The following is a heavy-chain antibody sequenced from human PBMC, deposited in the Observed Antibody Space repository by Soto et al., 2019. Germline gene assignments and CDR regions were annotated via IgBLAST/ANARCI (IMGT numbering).Heavy chain of an antibody. CDR3: AREALGASFDY. CDR2: ISYDGSNK. V-gene: IGHV3-30-3*01. Sequence: QVQLVESGGGVVQPGRSLRLSCAASGFTFSSYAMHWVRQAPGKGLEWVAVISYDGSNKYYADSVKGRFTISRDNSKNTLYLQMIGLRAEDTAVYYCAREALGASFDYWGQGTLVTVSS. J-gene: IGHJ4*02. D-gene: IGHD3-16*01. CDR1: GFTFSSYA.